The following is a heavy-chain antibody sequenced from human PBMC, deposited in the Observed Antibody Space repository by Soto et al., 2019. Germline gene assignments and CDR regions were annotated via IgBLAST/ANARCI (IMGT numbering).Heavy chain of an antibody. D-gene: IGHD5-18*01. J-gene: IGHJ5*02. Sequence: PGGSLRLSCAASGFTFSSYGMHWVRQAPGKGLEWVAVIWYDGSNKYYADSVKGRFTISRDNSKNTLYLQMNSLRAEDTAVYYCAREFIAMGSDWFDPWGQGTLVTV. CDR1: GFTFSSYG. CDR2: IWYDGSNK. V-gene: IGHV3-33*01. CDR3: AREFIAMGSDWFDP.